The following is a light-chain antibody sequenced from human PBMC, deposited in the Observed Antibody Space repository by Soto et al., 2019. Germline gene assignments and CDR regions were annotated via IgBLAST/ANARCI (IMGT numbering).Light chain of an antibody. CDR3: QQSYSTPYT. Sequence: DIQMTQSPSSLSASVGDRVTITCRASQTLSRYLNWYQQKPGKAPKLLIYASSSLQSGVPSRFRGGGSGTDFTLTISSLQPEDFATYYGQQSYSTPYTFGQGTKLEIK. CDR2: ASS. V-gene: IGKV1-39*01. J-gene: IGKJ2*01. CDR1: QTLSRY.